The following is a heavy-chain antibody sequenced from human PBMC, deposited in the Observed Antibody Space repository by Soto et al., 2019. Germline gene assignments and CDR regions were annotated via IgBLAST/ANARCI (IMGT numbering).Heavy chain of an antibody. CDR1: GFTVSSNY. CDR3: AIAYLRCPPHY. D-gene: IGHD3-16*01. J-gene: IGHJ4*02. Sequence: PGGSLRLSCAASGFTVSSNYMSWVRQAPGKGLEWVSVIYSGGSTYYADSVKGRFTISRDNSKNTLYLQMNSLRAEDTAVYYCAIAYLRCPPHYWGQGTMVTVFS. CDR2: IYSGGST. V-gene: IGHV3-53*01.